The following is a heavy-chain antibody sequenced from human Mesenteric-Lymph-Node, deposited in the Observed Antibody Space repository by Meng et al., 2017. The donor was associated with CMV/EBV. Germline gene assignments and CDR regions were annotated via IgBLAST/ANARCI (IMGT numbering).Heavy chain of an antibody. D-gene: IGHD2-21*01. J-gene: IGHJ4*02. Sequence: ASVKVSCKASGYTFTGYYMNWVRQAPGQGLEWMGWISASNGDTNYEQKLQGRVTMTTDTSTSTAYLELRSLRSDDTAVYYCARSCAESLDDCYYFDSWGQGTLVTVSS. CDR1: GYTFTGYY. CDR2: ISASNGDT. V-gene: IGHV1-18*04. CDR3: ARSCAESLDDCYYFDS.